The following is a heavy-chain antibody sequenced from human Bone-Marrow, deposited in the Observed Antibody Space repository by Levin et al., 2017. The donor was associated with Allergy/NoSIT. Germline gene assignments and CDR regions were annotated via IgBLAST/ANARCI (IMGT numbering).Heavy chain of an antibody. Sequence: PGGSLRLSCAASGFAFSSYGMHWVRQAPGKGLDWVAFMSYDESETYYADSVKGRFTISRDNSRDTLYLQMNSLRPEDTALFYCSKPSRGWLNDAFDVWGQGTMVIVSS. CDR1: GFAFSSYG. CDR3: SKPSRGWLNDAFDV. V-gene: IGHV3-30*18. J-gene: IGHJ3*01. D-gene: IGHD5-12*01. CDR2: MSYDESET.